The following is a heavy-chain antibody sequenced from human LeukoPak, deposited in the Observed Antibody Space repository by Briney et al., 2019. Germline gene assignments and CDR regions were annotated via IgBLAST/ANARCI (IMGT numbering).Heavy chain of an antibody. V-gene: IGHV3-23*01. J-gene: IGHJ4*02. CDR3: AKAASGWHYFDY. Sequence: PGGSLRLSCAASGFTFSNYAMNWVRQAPGMGLEWVSAISGSGSTTYYADSVKGRFTFSRDNSKNTLYLQMNSLRAEDTAVYYCAKAASGWHYFDYWGQGTLVTVSS. D-gene: IGHD6-19*01. CDR1: GFTFSNYA. CDR2: ISGSGSTT.